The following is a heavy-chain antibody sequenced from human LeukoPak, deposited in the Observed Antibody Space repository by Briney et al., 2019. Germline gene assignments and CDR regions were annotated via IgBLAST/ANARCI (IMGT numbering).Heavy chain of an antibody. CDR3: AKVGGGRIAAAGSHY. D-gene: IGHD6-13*01. J-gene: IGHJ4*02. CDR2: VGGSDGST. CDR1: GSTFSGYA. Sequence: GGALRLSCAASGSTFSGYAMTWVRQAPGKGLEWVSGVGGSDGSTFYADSVKGRFTISRDNSKNTLYLQMNSLRVEDTAVYYCAKVGGGRIAAAGSHYWGQGTLVTVSS. V-gene: IGHV3-23*01.